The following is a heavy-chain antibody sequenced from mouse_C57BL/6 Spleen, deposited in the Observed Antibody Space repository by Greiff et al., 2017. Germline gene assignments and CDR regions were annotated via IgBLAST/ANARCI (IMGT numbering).Heavy chain of an antibody. D-gene: IGHD3-3*01. Sequence: DVKLVESGGGLVKPGGSLKLSCAASGFTFSDYGMHWVRQAPEKGLEWVAYISSGSSTIYYADTVKGRFTISRDNAKNTLFLQMTSLRSEDTAMYYCARSRDPYFDYWGQGTTLTVSS. CDR1: GFTFSDYG. CDR3: ARSRDPYFDY. CDR2: ISSGSSTI. V-gene: IGHV5-17*01. J-gene: IGHJ2*01.